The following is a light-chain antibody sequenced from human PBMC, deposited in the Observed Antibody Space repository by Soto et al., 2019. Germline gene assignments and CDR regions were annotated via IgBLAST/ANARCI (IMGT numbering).Light chain of an antibody. V-gene: IGKV1-5*01. CDR2: DAS. CDR3: QQSYGTPWT. J-gene: IGKJ1*01. CDR1: QSIRNW. Sequence: DIQMTQSPSTLSASVGDRVTITCRASQSIRNWLAWYQGKPGKAPKLLMYDASSLESGVPSRFSGSGSGTEFTLTIRSLQPEDFATYYCQQSYGTPWTFGQGTKVDIK.